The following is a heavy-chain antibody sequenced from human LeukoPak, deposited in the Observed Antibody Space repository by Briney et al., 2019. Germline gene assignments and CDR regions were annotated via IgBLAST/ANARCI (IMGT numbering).Heavy chain of an antibody. CDR3: ARGLGGVQLYYYYYYMDV. V-gene: IGHV4-34*01. Sequence: SETLSLTCAVYGGSFSGYYWSWIRQPPGKGLEWIGEINHSGSTNYNPSLKSRVTISVDTSKNQFSLKLSSVTAADTAVCYCARGLGGVQLYYYYYYMDVWGKGTTVTVSS. D-gene: IGHD3-16*01. CDR1: GGSFSGYY. CDR2: INHSGST. J-gene: IGHJ6*03.